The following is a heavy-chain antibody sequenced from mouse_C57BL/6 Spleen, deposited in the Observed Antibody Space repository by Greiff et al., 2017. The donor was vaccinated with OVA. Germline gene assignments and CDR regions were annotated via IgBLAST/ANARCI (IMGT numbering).Heavy chain of an antibody. CDR2: IRSKSSNYAT. CDR3: VREGSFYYGSSSFDY. Sequence: VQLQQSGGGLVQPKGSLKLSCAASGFTFNTYAMHWVRQAPGKGLEWVARIRSKSSNYATYYADSVKDRFTISRDDSQSMLYLQMNNLKTEDTAMYYCVREGSFYYGSSSFDYWGQGTTLTVSS. D-gene: IGHD1-1*01. CDR1: GFTFNTYA. J-gene: IGHJ2*01. V-gene: IGHV10-3*01.